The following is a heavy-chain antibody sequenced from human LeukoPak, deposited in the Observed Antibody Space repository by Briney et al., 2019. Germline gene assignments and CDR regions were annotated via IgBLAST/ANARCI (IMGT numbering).Heavy chain of an antibody. V-gene: IGHV3-48*01. CDR3: ARAGSQWLVPGDNWFDP. Sequence: GGSLRLSCAASGFTFSSYSMNWVRQAPGKGLEWVSYISSSSSTIYYADSVKGRFTVSRDNSKNTLYLQMNSLRAEDTAVYYCARAGSQWLVPGDNWFDPWGQGTLVTVSS. CDR2: ISSSSSTI. J-gene: IGHJ5*02. D-gene: IGHD6-19*01. CDR1: GFTFSSYS.